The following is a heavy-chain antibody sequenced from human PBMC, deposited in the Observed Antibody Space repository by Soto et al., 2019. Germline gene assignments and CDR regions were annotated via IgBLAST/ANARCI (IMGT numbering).Heavy chain of an antibody. CDR3: ARDTKMLAPPIYMDH. J-gene: IGHJ4*02. Sequence: PXGALILSCAAAGFTFNIYSMNWVRQAPGKGLEWVSSISSRSSNIDYADSVKGRFTISRDNANNSLYLQMNNLSADDTAVYYCARDTKMLAPPIYMDHWGRGTLVTVSS. CDR1: GFTFNIYS. CDR2: ISSRSSNI. V-gene: IGHV3-21*01. D-gene: IGHD3-22*01.